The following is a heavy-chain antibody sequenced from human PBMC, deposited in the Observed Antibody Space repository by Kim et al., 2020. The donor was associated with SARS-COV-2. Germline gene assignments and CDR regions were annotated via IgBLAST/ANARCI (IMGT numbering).Heavy chain of an antibody. CDR2: INHSGST. J-gene: IGHJ4*02. V-gene: IGHV4-34*01. CDR3: AGQSITMVRGPSDY. CDR1: GGSFSGYY. D-gene: IGHD3-10*01. Sequence: SETLSLTCAVYGGSFSGYYWSWIRQPPGKGLEWIGEINHSGSTNYNPSLKSRVTISVDTSKNQFSLKLSSVTAADTAVYYCAGQSITMVRGPSDYWGQGTLVTVSS.